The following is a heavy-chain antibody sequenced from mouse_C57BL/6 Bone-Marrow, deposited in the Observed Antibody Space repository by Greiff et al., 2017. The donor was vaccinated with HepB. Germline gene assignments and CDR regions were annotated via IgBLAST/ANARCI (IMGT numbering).Heavy chain of an antibody. D-gene: IGHD1-1*01. CDR2: INPSSGYT. CDR1: GYTFTSYT. CDR3: ARFTTVVATDFDY. J-gene: IGHJ2*01. Sequence: QVQLQQSGAELARPGASVKMSCKASGYTFTSYTMHWVKQSPGQGLEWIGYINPSSGYTKYNQKFKDKATLTADKSSSTAYMQLSSLTSEDSAVYYCARFTTVVATDFDYWGQGTTLTVSS. V-gene: IGHV1-4*01.